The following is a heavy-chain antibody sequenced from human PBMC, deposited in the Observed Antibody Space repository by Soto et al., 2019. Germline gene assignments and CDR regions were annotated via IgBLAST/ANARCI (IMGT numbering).Heavy chain of an antibody. D-gene: IGHD2-8*01. V-gene: IGHV2-5*01. CDR3: AHRRVGNGHNY. Sequence: QITLKESGPTLVKPTQTLTLTCTFSGFSRSTSGVGVGWIRQPPGKALDWLAVIHWNDDEHHSPSLKSRIAITKDTSKNQVVLTMTNMDPVDTATYYCAHRRVGNGHNYWGQGTLVTVSS. J-gene: IGHJ4*02. CDR2: IHWNDDE. CDR1: GFSRSTSGVG.